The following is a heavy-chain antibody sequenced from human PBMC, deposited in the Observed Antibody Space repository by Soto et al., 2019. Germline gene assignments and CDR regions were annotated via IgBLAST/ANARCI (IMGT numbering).Heavy chain of an antibody. J-gene: IGHJ4*02. Sequence: VQLVASGGGLVQPGGSLRLSCAASGFTFSSYWMHWVRQGPGKGLVWVSRVNSDESTTSYADSVKGRFTISRDNAKNTLYLQMSSLRVEDTALYYCARKDTAMGPFGYWGQGTLVTVSS. D-gene: IGHD5-18*01. V-gene: IGHV3-74*01. CDR1: GFTFSSYW. CDR3: ARKDTAMGPFGY. CDR2: VNSDESTT.